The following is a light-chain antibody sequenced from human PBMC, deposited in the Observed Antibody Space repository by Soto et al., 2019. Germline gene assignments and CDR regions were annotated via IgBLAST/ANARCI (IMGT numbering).Light chain of an antibody. Sequence: QSVLTQPASVSGSPGQSIAISRTGTSSDVGGYSYVSWYQQQPGKAPKLVISDVSNRSSGVSDRFSGSKSGNTASLTISGPQTEDETDYYCASYTTSSTYVFGTGTKVTVL. CDR1: SSDVGGYSY. CDR3: ASYTTSSTYV. CDR2: DVS. V-gene: IGLV2-14*01. J-gene: IGLJ1*01.